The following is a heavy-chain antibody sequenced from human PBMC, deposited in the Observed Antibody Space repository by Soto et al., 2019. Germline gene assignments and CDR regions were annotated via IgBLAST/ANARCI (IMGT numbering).Heavy chain of an antibody. CDR2: FHHSWCS. V-gene: IGHV4-59*08. D-gene: IGHD5-12*01. CDR3: WRQGVGGLRGLVDV. CDR1: GGSISSYY. Sequence: QVQLQESGPGLVKPSETLSLSCTVSGGSISSYYWSWFRQSPGKRMEWIGYFHHSWCSSYNPSLQSRVAISIDTPKGQFSLKVTSVAATDAAVYYCWRQGVGGLRGLVDVWGQGTTVTVSS. J-gene: IGHJ6*02.